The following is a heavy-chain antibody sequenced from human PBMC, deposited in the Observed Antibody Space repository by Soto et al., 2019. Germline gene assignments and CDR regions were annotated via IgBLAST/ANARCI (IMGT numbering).Heavy chain of an antibody. D-gene: IGHD1-7*01. CDR2: IKEDGSKQ. CDR1: GFTFSDYW. Sequence: VGSLSLSCAASGFTFSDYWMNWVRQAPGKGLEWVGNIKEDGSKQGYVDSVRGRFTISRDNAKNSLYLQINSLRAEDTAVYYCARGTRNPGLDNWGQGTLVTVSS. V-gene: IGHV3-7*03. J-gene: IGHJ4*02. CDR3: ARGTRNPGLDN.